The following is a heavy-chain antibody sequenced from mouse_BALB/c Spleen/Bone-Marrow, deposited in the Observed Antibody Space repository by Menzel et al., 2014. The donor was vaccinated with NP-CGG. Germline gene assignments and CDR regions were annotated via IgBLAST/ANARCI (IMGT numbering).Heavy chain of an antibody. J-gene: IGHJ2*01. Sequence: DVKLQESGGGLVQPGGSLKLSCAASGFDFSRYWMSWVRQAPGKGLEWIGEINPDSSTINYTPSLKDKFIISRDSAKNTLYLQMSKVRSEDTALYYCARLGCYGYFAYWGQGTTLTVSS. CDR1: GFDFSRYW. CDR2: INPDSSTI. CDR3: ARLGCYGYFAY. D-gene: IGHD1-1*02. V-gene: IGHV4-1*02.